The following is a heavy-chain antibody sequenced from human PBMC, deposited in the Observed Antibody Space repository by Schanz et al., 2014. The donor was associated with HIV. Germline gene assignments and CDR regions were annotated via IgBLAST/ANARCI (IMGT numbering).Heavy chain of an antibody. CDR2: IWYDGSNR. CDR3: ARGGIWEWDQPDFDY. D-gene: IGHD2-15*01. Sequence: VQLLESGGGLIQPGGSQRLFCAASGLTFSSHPMAWVRQAPGKGLEWVAIIWYDGSNRYYADSVKGRFTISRDNSKNTVSLQMNSLRSEDTAVYYCARGGIWEWDQPDFDYWGQGTLVTVSS. J-gene: IGHJ4*02. CDR1: GLTFSSHP. V-gene: IGHV3-33*08.